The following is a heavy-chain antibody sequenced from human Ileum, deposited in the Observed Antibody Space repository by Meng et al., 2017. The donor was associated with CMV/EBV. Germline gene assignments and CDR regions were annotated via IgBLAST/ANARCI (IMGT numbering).Heavy chain of an antibody. J-gene: IGHJ4*02. CDR2: IYYSGST. D-gene: IGHD5-12*01. Sequence: SETLSLTCTVSGGSISSSTYYWGWIRQPPGKGLEWFGSIYYSGSTVYNPSRKGRVTISVDTSKNQFSLKLSSVTATDTAVYYCARNGGYDSPFDYWGQGTLVTVSS. CDR3: ARNGGYDSPFDY. CDR1: GGSISSSTYY. V-gene: IGHV4-39*01.